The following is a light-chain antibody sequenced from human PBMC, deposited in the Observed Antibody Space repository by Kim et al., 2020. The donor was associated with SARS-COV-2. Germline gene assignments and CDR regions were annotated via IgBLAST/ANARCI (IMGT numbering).Light chain of an antibody. CDR2: ATT. Sequence: QTGTISCTGGSSNIGVGYDVQWYQQLPGAAPNVLMYATTQRPSGVPDRISGAKSGTSASLTINGLQAEDEANYYCQAYDNILSGPLFGGGTKVTVL. CDR1: SSNIGVGYD. V-gene: IGLV1-40*01. J-gene: IGLJ2*01. CDR3: QAYDNILSGPL.